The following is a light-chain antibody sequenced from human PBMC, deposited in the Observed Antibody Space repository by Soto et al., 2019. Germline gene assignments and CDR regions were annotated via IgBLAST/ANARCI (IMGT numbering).Light chain of an antibody. CDR1: SSDVGRYSY. Sequence: QSALTQPASVSGSPGQSITISCTGTSSDVGRYSYVSWYQQHPGKAPKLIIYEVTNRPSGASSRFSASKSGSTASLTISGLQAEDEADYFCTSYTGANTVLFCGGTKLTVL. V-gene: IGLV2-14*01. CDR3: TSYTGANTVL. J-gene: IGLJ2*01. CDR2: EVT.